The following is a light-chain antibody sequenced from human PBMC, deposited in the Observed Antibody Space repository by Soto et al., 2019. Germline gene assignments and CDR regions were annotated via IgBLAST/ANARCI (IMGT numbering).Light chain of an antibody. CDR2: GVS. CDR1: SSDDALYLY. Sequence: QSSLTQPASVSGSPGQSITISCTGTSSDDALYLYVSWFQQHPGKAPKLLIYGVSKRPSGVPIRFSDSRSCKTDSLNTSGLQADDEADYYCSGSSGAYTYVFGTGTKVTGL. J-gene: IGLJ1*01. V-gene: IGLV2-14*01. CDR3: SGSSGAYTYV.